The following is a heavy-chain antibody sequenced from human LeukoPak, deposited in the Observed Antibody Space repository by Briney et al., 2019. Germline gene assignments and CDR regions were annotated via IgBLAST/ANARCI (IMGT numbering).Heavy chain of an antibody. CDR1: GGSFSGYY. Sequence: SETLSLTCAVYGGSFSGYYWSWIRQPPGKGLEWIGEINHSGSTNYNPSLKSRVTISVDTSKNQFSLKLSSVTAADTAVYYCAARTVLAAAGTIDYWGQGTLVTVSS. V-gene: IGHV4-34*01. J-gene: IGHJ4*02. CDR3: AARTVLAAAGTIDY. CDR2: INHSGST. D-gene: IGHD6-13*01.